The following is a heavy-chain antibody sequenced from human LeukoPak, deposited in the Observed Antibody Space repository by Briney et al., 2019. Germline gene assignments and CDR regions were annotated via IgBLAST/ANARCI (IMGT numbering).Heavy chain of an antibody. D-gene: IGHD5-12*01. J-gene: IGHJ3*02. Sequence: GGSLRLSRAASGFTFSSYAISWVRQAPGKGLEWVSAISGSGGYTYYADSVRGRFTISRDNSKNTLYLQMNSLRAEDTAVYYCAKNWGATIYYAFDIWGQGTMVTVSS. CDR1: GFTFSSYA. CDR2: ISGSGGYT. CDR3: AKNWGATIYYAFDI. V-gene: IGHV3-23*01.